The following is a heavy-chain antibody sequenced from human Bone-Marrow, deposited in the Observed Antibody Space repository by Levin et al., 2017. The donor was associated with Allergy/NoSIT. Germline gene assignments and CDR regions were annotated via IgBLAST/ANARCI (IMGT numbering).Heavy chain of an antibody. V-gene: IGHV4-59*01. Sequence: PSETLSLTCTVSGGSISSYYWSWIRQPPGKGLEWIGYIYYSGSTNYNPSLKSRVTISVDTSKNQFSLKLSSVTAADTAVYYCARDRISSHLNYYYYYGMDVWGQGTTVTVSS. CDR2: IYYSGST. CDR3: ARDRISSHLNYYYYYGMDV. D-gene: IGHD6-6*01. CDR1: GGSISSYY. J-gene: IGHJ6*02.